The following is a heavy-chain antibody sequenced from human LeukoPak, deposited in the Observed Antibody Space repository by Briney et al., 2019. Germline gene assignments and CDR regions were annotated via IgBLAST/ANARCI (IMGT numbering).Heavy chain of an antibody. Sequence: GGSLRLSCAASGFTFSSYWMHWVRQAPGKGLVWVSRINSDGSSTSYADSVKGRFTISRDNAKNTLYLQMNSLRAEDTAVYYCTRDPNYDYVWGSLLSDYWGQGTLVTVSS. J-gene: IGHJ4*02. CDR2: INSDGSST. CDR1: GFTFSSYW. CDR3: TRDPNYDYVWGSLLSDY. D-gene: IGHD3-16*01. V-gene: IGHV3-74*01.